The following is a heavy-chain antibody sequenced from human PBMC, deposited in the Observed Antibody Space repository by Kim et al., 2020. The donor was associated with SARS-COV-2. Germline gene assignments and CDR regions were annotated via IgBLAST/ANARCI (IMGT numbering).Heavy chain of an antibody. J-gene: IGHJ4*02. D-gene: IGHD6-13*01. CDR2: INTNTGNP. Sequence: ASVKVSCKASGYTFTSYAMNWVRQAPGQGLEWMGWINTNTGNPTYAQGFTGRVAFSMDTSVSTAYMQLSSLKSEDTAVYYCARGYWEAAAVYWRQGTLVT. CDR1: GYTFTSYA. V-gene: IGHV7-4-1*02. CDR3: ARGYWEAAAVY.